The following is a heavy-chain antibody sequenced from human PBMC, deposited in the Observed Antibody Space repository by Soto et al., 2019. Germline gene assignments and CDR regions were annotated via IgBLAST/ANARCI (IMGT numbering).Heavy chain of an antibody. V-gene: IGHV4-59*11. D-gene: IGHD3-16*01. CDR2: IFYGGTV. CDR3: ARGGGSPLDY. CDR1: GDSISSPY. J-gene: IGHJ4*02. Sequence: PSETLSLTCAVSGDSISSPYWSWIRQSPRRGLEWIGYIFYGGTVTYNPSLGSRATISVDTSKNHLSLKLGLITAADTAVYYCARGGGSPLDYWGQGTLVTVSS.